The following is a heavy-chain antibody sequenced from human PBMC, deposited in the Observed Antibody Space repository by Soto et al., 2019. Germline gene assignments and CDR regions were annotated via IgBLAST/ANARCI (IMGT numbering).Heavy chain of an antibody. CDR3: AIGGYSYGPIF. CDR1: GLKFICGD. V-gene: IGHV3-48*03. D-gene: IGHD5-18*01. CDR2: ISSSGSTI. Sequence: GGLKRLFWTVVGLKFICGDVRWISQAPGKGLEWVSYISSSGSTIYYADSVKGRFTIPRDNAKNSLYLQMNSLRAEDTALDYCAIGGYSYGPIFWGQGTLVTGTS. J-gene: IGHJ4*02.